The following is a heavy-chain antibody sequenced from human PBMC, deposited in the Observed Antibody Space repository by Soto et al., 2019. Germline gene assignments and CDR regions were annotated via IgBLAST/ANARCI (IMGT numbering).Heavy chain of an antibody. CDR1: GFTFSDHY. CDR2: TRDKRDSYST. CDR3: ASSVGSCGGGACYHGY. J-gene: IGHJ4*02. D-gene: IGHD2-15*01. Sequence: EVQRVESGGGLVQPGGSLRLSCEASGFTFSDHYMDWVSQAPGKGLEWVGRTRDKRDSYSTEYDASVKGRFIISRDDLRNSMYLQMNSLKAEDTSVYYCASSVGSCGGGACYHGYWGQGTLVTVSS. V-gene: IGHV3-72*01.